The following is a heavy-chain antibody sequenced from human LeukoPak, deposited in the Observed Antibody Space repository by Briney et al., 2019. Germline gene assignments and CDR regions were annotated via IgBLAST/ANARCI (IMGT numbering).Heavy chain of an antibody. J-gene: IGHJ4*02. CDR3: AKDFLIDPL. Sequence: GGSLRLSCAASGFTFSNYAMHWVRQAPGKGLEWVAVISYDGSNKYYADSVKGRFTISRDNAKNSLYLQMDSLRAEDTAVYYCAKDFLIDPLWGQGTLVTVSS. CDR1: GFTFSNYA. V-gene: IGHV3-30*04. D-gene: IGHD2-21*01. CDR2: ISYDGSNK.